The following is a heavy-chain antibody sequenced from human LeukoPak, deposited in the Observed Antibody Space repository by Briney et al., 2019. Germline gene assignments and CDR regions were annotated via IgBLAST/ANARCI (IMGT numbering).Heavy chain of an antibody. J-gene: IGHJ5*02. CDR3: ARAVDDILAGYYWGDWFDP. D-gene: IGHD3-9*01. V-gene: IGHV1-69*04. Sequence: SVKVSCKASGANFSSFALAWVRQAPGQGLEWMGRIIPKLGSVSYYKNFRGRVTITADKSTSKGFMELSSLRSEDTAVYYCARAVDDILAGYYWGDWFDPWGQGTLVTVSS. CDR2: IIPKLGSV. CDR1: GANFSSFA.